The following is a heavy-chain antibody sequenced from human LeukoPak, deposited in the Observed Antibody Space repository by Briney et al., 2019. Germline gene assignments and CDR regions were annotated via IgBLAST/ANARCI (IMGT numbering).Heavy chain of an antibody. CDR2: INPSGGST. J-gene: IGHJ4*02. CDR3: ARLRVVPAAIKDY. Sequence: ASVKVSCKASGYTFTSYYMHWVRQAPGQGLEWMGIINPSGGSTSYAQKFQGRVTMTTDTSTSTAYMGLRSLRSDDTAVYYCARLRVVPAAIKDYWGQGTLVTVSS. CDR1: GYTFTSYY. V-gene: IGHV1-46*01. D-gene: IGHD2-2*01.